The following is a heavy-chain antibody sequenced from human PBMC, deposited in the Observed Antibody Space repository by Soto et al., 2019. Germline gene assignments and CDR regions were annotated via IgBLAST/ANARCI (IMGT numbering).Heavy chain of an antibody. CDR3: ATNVVVVVAAIDS. Sequence: PGGSLRLSCAASGFTFSSYGMNWFRQAPGKGLEWVSSISTDSNYIYYADSVKGRFTISRDNAKNSLWLQMNSLRADDTAVYYCATNVVVVVAAIDSWGQGTLVTVST. CDR2: ISTDSNYI. V-gene: IGHV3-21*01. D-gene: IGHD2-15*01. CDR1: GFTFSSYG. J-gene: IGHJ4*02.